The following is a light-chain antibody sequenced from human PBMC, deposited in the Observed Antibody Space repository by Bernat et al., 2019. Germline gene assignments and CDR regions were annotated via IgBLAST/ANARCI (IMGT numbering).Light chain of an antibody. CDR1: SSNIGSNT. CDR2: SNN. V-gene: IGLV1-44*01. CDR3: AAWDDSLNGSYV. Sequence: QSVLTQPPSASGTPGQRVTISCSGSSSNIGSNTVNWYQQLPGTGPKLPIYSNNQRPSGVPDRFSGSKSGTSASLAISGLQSEDEADYYCAAWDDSLNGSYVFGTGTKVTVL. J-gene: IGLJ1*01.